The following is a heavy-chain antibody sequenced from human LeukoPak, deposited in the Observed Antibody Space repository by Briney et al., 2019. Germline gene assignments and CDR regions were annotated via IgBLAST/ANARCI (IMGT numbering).Heavy chain of an antibody. CDR2: IHKNAIT. CDR3: ARSLRVRGVPDYMDV. CDR1: GFTFSDYY. V-gene: IGHV3-53*01. D-gene: IGHD3-10*02. J-gene: IGHJ6*03. Sequence: GGSLRLSCAASGFTFSDYYMTWVRQAPGKGLEWVSVIHKNAITYHADTVKGRFTISRDNSKNMLYLQMNSLRAEDTAVYYCARSLRVRGVPDYMDVWGQGTTVIISS.